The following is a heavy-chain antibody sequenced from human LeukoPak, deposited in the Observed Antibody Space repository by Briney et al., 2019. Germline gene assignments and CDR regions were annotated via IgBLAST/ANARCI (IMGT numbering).Heavy chain of an antibody. CDR1: GGIFRSYG. Sequence: SVKVSCKTSGGIFRSYGLNWVRQAPGQGLEWMGGFIPILGTPKYAQNLQCRVTITADESTSTGYMELSSLRYEDTAVYYCARGLYCRSSTSCSDYGMDVWGQGTTVTVSS. CDR2: FIPILGTP. D-gene: IGHD2-15*01. V-gene: IGHV1-69*01. J-gene: IGHJ6*02. CDR3: ARGLYCRSSTSCSDYGMDV.